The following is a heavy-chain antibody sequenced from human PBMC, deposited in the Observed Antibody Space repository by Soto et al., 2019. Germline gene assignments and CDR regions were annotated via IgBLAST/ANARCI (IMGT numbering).Heavy chain of an antibody. J-gene: IGHJ5*02. D-gene: IGHD3-16*01. V-gene: IGHV4-30-2*02. CDR1: GGSIGNDDYS. CDR2: IYHSGTT. Sequence: SETLSLTCTVSGGSIGNDDYSWSWVRQPPGKGLEWIGYIYHSGTTYYNPSLTSRVTISVDGSKNQFSLTINSVIASDTAVYYCVGDWGPYWFDPWGQGIMVTVSS. CDR3: VGDWGPYWFDP.